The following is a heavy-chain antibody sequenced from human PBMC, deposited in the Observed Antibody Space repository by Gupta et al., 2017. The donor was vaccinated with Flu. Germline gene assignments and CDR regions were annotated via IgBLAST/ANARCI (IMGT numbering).Heavy chain of an antibody. CDR2: ISGSGGST. Sequence: EVQLLESGGGLVQPGGSLRLSCAASGFTFSSYAMSWVRQAPGKGLEWVSAISGSGGSTYYADSVKGRFTISRDNSKNTLYLQMNSLRAEDTAVYYCAKDQGVRVVGATTAMMGSYYFDYWGQGTLVTVSS. V-gene: IGHV3-23*01. D-gene: IGHD1-26*01. CDR1: GFTFSSYA. J-gene: IGHJ4*02. CDR3: AKDQGVRVVGATTAMMGSYYFDY.